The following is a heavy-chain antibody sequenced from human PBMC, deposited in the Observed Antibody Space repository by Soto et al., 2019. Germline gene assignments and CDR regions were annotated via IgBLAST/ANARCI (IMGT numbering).Heavy chain of an antibody. CDR2: VSPMFGIP. D-gene: IGHD6-13*01. CDR3: ARGGTSGWLKGAYDV. Sequence: QVQLVQSGAEVKKPGSSVKVSCKASGGTLNKHAITWVRRAPGQGLEWLGGVSPMFGIPNYPQKFQGRVTITAADSTKTSHMELHSRASDDTAVYYCARGGTSGWLKGAYDVWGQGTMVTVSS. CDR1: GGTLNKHA. V-gene: IGHV1-69*01. J-gene: IGHJ3*01.